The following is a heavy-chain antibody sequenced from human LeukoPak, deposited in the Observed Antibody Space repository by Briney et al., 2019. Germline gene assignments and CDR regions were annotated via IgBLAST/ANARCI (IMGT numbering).Heavy chain of an antibody. CDR1: GYTFTSYS. CDR3: AATYYDILTGYFNYYYGMDV. J-gene: IGHJ6*02. V-gene: IGHV1-18*01. CDR2: ISAYNGNT. D-gene: IGHD3-9*01. Sequence: ASVKVSCKASGYTFTSYSISWVRQAPGQGLEWMGWISAYNGNTNYAQKLQGRVTMTTDTSTSTAYMELRSLRSDDTAVYYCAATYYDILTGYFNYYYGMDVWGQGTTVTVSS.